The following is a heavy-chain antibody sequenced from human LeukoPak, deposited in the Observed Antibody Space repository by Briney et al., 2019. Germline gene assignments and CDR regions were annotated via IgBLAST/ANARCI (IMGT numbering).Heavy chain of an antibody. CDR3: ASDIVVVPAYYYYYYYGMDV. D-gene: IGHD2-2*01. J-gene: IGHJ6*02. CDR1: GYTFTGYY. Sequence: ASVKVSCKASGYTFTGYYMHWVRQAPGQGLEWMGWINPNSGGTNYAQKFQGRVTMTRDTSISTAYMELSRLRSDDTAVYYRASDIVVVPAYYYYYYYGMDVWGQGTTVTVSS. V-gene: IGHV1-2*02. CDR2: INPNSGGT.